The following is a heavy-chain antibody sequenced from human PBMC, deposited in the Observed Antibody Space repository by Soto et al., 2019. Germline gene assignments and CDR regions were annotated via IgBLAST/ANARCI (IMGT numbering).Heavy chain of an antibody. Sequence: QVQLQESGPGLVKPSETLSLTCTVSGGSISSYYWSWIRQPAGKGLEWIGRIYTSGSTNYNTSLKSRGTISVDTSKNQFSRKLSSVTAADTAVYYCARDQRDDSSGYYSYYYYGMDVWGQGTTVTVSS. CDR1: GGSISSYY. CDR2: IYTSGST. CDR3: ARDQRDDSSGYYSYYYYGMDV. J-gene: IGHJ6*02. V-gene: IGHV4-4*07. D-gene: IGHD3-22*01.